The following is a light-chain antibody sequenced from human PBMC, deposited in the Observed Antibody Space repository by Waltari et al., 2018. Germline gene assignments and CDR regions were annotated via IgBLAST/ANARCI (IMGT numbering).Light chain of an antibody. CDR3: SAFAGSKRWV. CDR2: DVS. V-gene: IGLV2-8*01. CDR1: SSDIGGYNY. J-gene: IGLJ3*02. Sequence: QSALTQPPSASGSPGQSVTISCTGTSSDIGGYNYVSGYQQHPGKAPKLMISDVSKRPSGVPDRFSGSRSCNTDSRTVSGLQAEDEAEYYCSAFAGSKRWVFGGGTKLTVL.